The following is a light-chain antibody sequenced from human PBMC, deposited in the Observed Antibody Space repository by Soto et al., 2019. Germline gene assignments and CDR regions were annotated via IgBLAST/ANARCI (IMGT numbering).Light chain of an antibody. Sequence: DIQVTQSPSSLSASVEDRVIITCRASQSISDHLNWYQQKPGKAPKLLIFAASSLRSGVPSRFSGSRSGPDFTLTISSLQPEDFATYYCQQSYSSPPTFGQGTKVDIK. CDR1: QSISDH. CDR3: QQSYSSPPT. V-gene: IGKV1-39*01. CDR2: AAS. J-gene: IGKJ1*01.